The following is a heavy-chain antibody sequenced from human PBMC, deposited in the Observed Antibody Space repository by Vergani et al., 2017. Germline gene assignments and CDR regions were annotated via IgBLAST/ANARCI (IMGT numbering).Heavy chain of an antibody. CDR3: ARGRDYYGSGSHYYYYGMDV. J-gene: IGHJ6*02. CDR1: GFTFSDYY. Sequence: QVQLVESGGGLVKPGGSLRLSCAASGFTFSDYYMSWIRQAPGKGLEWVSYISSSCSYTNYADSVKGRFTISRDNAKNSLYLQMNSLRAEDTAVYYCARGRDYYGSGSHYYYYGMDVWGQGTTVTVSS. D-gene: IGHD3-10*01. CDR2: ISSSCSYT. V-gene: IGHV3-11*06.